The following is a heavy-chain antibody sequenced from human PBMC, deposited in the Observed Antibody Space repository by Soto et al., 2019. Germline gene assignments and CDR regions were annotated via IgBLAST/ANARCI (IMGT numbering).Heavy chain of an antibody. Sequence: LRLSCAASGFTFSRYAINWVRQAPGKGLEWVSSISSSGRDIYYADSVKGRFTISRDNANNSLDLQMSSLRAEDTAVYFCARAVVAASYYYDFWGQGTLVTVSS. CDR1: GFTFSRYA. CDR2: ISSSGRDI. D-gene: IGHD2-15*01. V-gene: IGHV3-21*01. CDR3: ARAVVAASYYYDF. J-gene: IGHJ4*02.